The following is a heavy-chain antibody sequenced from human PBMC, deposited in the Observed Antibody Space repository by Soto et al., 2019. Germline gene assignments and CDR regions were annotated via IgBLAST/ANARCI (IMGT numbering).Heavy chain of an antibody. J-gene: IGHJ4*02. D-gene: IGHD3-10*01. CDR1: GGSISSSSYY. CDR2: IYYSGST. CDR3: ARHPLYGSGSLTYYFDY. V-gene: IGHV4-39*01. Sequence: SETLSLTCTVSGGSISSSSYYWGWIRQPPGKGLEWIGSIYYSGSTYYNPSLKSRITISVDTSKNQFSLKLSSVTAADTAVYYCARHPLYGSGSLTYYFDYWGQGTLVTVSS.